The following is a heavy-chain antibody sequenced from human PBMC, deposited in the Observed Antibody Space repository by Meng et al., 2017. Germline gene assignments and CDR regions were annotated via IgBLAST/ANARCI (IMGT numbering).Heavy chain of an antibody. J-gene: IGHJ4*02. CDR2: VYHNGNA. CDR1: GGPISSNNW. D-gene: IGHD2-21*02. Sequence: DGGQRLVHPSGPLSLTCAFSGGPISSNNWWSWARQPPGKGLEWIGEVYHNGNANYTPSLKSRVTISVDKSKNQFSPKLGFVAAADTAIYYCARELDAVGVTAYDLWGQGTLVTVSS. V-gene: IGHV4-4*02. CDR3: ARELDAVGVTAYDL.